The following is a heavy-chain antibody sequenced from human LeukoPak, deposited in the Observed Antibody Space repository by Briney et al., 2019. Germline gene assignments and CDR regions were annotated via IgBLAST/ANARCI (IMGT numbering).Heavy chain of an antibody. CDR2: INPSGGST. V-gene: IGHV1-46*01. Sequence: ASVKVSCKASGYTFTSYYMHWVRQAPGQGLEWMGIINPSGGSTSYAQMFQGRVTMTRETSTSTVYMELSSLRSEDTAVYYCARGPMVRGVYMNWFDPWGQGTLVTVSS. CDR1: GYTFTSYY. CDR3: ARGPMVRGVYMNWFDP. J-gene: IGHJ5*02. D-gene: IGHD3-10*01.